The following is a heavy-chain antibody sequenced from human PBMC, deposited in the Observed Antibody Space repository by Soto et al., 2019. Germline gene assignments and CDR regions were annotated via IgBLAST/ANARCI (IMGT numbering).Heavy chain of an antibody. V-gene: IGHV1-69*12. CDR3: ARLLSGYSSGPNYYYYGMDV. CDR1: GGTFSSYA. J-gene: IGHJ6*02. D-gene: IGHD5-18*01. Sequence: QVQLVQSGAEVKKPGSSVKVSCKASGGTFSSYAISWVRQAPGQGLEWMGGIIPIFGTANYAQKFQGRVTITADESTSTAYMRLSSLRFEDTAVYYCARLLSGYSSGPNYYYYGMDVWGQGTTVTVSS. CDR2: IIPIFGTA.